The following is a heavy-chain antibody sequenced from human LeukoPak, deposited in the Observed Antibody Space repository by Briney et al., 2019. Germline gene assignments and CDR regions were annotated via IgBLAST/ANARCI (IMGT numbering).Heavy chain of an antibody. Sequence: SETLSLTCTVSGGSISSSTYYWAWIRQPPGKGLEWIATIHHSGSTYYKPSLRSGATISVDTSRNQFSLKLSSVTVADTAVYYCVRERWQGRVFDYWGQGTLVTVSS. CDR3: VRERWQGRVFDY. V-gene: IGHV4-39*02. D-gene: IGHD5-24*01. J-gene: IGHJ4*02. CDR2: IHHSGST. CDR1: GGSISSSTYY.